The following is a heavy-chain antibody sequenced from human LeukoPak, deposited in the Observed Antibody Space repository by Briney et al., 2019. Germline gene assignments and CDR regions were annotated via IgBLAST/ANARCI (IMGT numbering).Heavy chain of an antibody. Sequence: PGGSLRLSCAASGFTFSSYAMSWVRQAAGKGLEWVSAISGIGGSRYYADSVKGPLTICIDNSKNTLYLQMNSLRTEDTDVYYCAKDPSSSWSYYFDYWGQRTLVSASS. V-gene: IGHV3-23*01. J-gene: IGHJ4*02. D-gene: IGHD6-13*01. CDR3: AKDPSSSWSYYFDY. CDR1: GFTFSSYA. CDR2: ISGIGGSR.